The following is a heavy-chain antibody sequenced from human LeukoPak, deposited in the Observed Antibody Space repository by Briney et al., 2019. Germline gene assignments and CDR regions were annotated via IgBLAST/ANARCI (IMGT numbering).Heavy chain of an antibody. CDR2: IYPGDSDT. CDR1: GYSFTNYW. Sequence: GESLKISCQGSGYSFTNYWIGWVRQLPGKGLEWMGIIYPGDSDTRYSPSFQGQVTISADKSISTAYLQWRSLKASDTAMYFCARGPYCSTTSCYSPYYYYYMDVWGKGTTVTVSS. D-gene: IGHD2-2*01. J-gene: IGHJ6*03. V-gene: IGHV5-51*01. CDR3: ARGPYCSTTSCYSPYYYYYMDV.